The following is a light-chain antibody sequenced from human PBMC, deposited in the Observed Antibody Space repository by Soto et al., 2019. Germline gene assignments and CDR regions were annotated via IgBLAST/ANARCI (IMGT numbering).Light chain of an antibody. CDR2: AAS. J-gene: IGKJ1*01. CDR1: QSVSSNY. Sequence: IVLTQSPGTLSLSPGERATLSWRASQSVSSNYLAWYQQKPGQAPRLLIYAASSRATGIPDRFSGSGSGTDFTLTISRLEPEDFALYYCQQYGYSPRGTFGQGTKVEVK. CDR3: QQYGYSPRGT. V-gene: IGKV3-20*01.